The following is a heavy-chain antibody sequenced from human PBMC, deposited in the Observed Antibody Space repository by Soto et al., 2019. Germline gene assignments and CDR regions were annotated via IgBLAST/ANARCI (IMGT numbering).Heavy chain of an antibody. CDR3: ARDIGHLGTFDY. D-gene: IGHD3-16*01. CDR1: GFTLSGNY. Sequence: GSLRLSCAASGFTLSGNYMHWVRQAPGKGLEWVSFIYSGGSTDYADSVKGRFTISRDNSKNTLYLQMNSLRAEDTAVYYCARDIGHLGTFDYWGQGTLVTVSS. CDR2: IYSGGST. V-gene: IGHV3-66*01. J-gene: IGHJ4*02.